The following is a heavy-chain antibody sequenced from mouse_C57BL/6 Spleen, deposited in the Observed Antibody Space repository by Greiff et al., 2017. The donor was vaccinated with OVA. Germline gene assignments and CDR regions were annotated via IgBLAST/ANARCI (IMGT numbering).Heavy chain of an antibody. CDR1: GYTFTDYY. J-gene: IGHJ3*01. V-gene: IGHV1-26*01. CDR2: INPNNGGT. D-gene: IGHD2-3*01. CDR3: ANDGYWD. Sequence: SGPELVKPGASVKISCKASGYTFTDYYMNWVKQSHGKSLEWIGDINPNNGGTSYNQKFKGKATLTVDKSSSTAYMELRSLTSEDSAVYYCANDGYWDWGQGTLVTVSA.